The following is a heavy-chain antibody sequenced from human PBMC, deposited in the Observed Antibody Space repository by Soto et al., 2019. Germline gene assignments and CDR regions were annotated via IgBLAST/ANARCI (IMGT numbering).Heavy chain of an antibody. V-gene: IGHV1-18*01. D-gene: IGHD6-13*01. CDR1: GYTFTSYG. CDR3: ARGRFYSSSWSNWFDP. Sequence: ASVKVSCKASGYTFTSYGISWVRQAPGQGLEWMGWISAYNGNTNYAQKLQGRVTMTTDTSTSTAYMELRSLRSDDTAVYYCARGRFYSSSWSNWFDPWGQGTLVTAPQ. J-gene: IGHJ5*02. CDR2: ISAYNGNT.